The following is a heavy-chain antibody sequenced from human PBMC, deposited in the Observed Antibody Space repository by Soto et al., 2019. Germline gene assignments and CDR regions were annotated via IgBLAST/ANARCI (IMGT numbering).Heavy chain of an antibody. CDR2: IKSKIDGGTT. J-gene: IGHJ4*02. CDR1: GFTFSSAW. V-gene: IGHV3-15*01. CDR3: TPYDYVSASVRNRWAY. Sequence: PGGSLRLSCAASGFTFSSAWMSWVRQAPGKGLEWVARIKSKIDGGTTDYAAPVRGRFTISRDDSKNTLYLQMDSLQIEDTAVYSCTPYDYVSASVRNRWAYCGQGALVTLSS. D-gene: IGHD3-16*01.